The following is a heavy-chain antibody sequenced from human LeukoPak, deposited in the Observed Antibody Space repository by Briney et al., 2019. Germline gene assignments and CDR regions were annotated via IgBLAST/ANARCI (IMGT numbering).Heavy chain of an antibody. CDR3: AKDNGDYVGLFDY. CDR2: ISGSGGST. CDR1: GFTFSSYA. J-gene: IGHJ4*02. Sequence: GGSLRLSCAASGFTFSSYAMSWVRQAPGKGLEWDSAISGSGGSTYYADSVKGRFTISRDNSKNTLYLQMNSLRAEDTAVYYCAKDNGDYVGLFDYWGQGTLVTVSS. V-gene: IGHV3-23*01. D-gene: IGHD4-17*01.